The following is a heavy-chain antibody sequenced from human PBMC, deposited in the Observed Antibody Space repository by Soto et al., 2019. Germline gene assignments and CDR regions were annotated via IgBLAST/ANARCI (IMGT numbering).Heavy chain of an antibody. Sequence: GGSLRLSCAASGFTFSSYSMNWVRQAPGKGLEWVSYISSSSTIYYADSVKGRFTISRDNAKNSLYLQMNSLRAEDTAVYYCARYDFWSGSIFDYWGQGTLVTVSS. CDR1: GFTFSSYS. CDR3: ARYDFWSGSIFDY. V-gene: IGHV3-48*01. D-gene: IGHD3-3*01. CDR2: ISSSSTI. J-gene: IGHJ4*02.